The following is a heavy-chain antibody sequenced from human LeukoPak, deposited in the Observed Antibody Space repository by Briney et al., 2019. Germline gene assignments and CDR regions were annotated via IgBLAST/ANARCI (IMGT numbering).Heavy chain of an antibody. D-gene: IGHD2-21*01. CDR2: INESGGTT. CDR1: GFTFSSYA. CDR3: AKADSTSLNWFDP. J-gene: IGHJ5*02. Sequence: GGSLRLSCAASGFTFSSYAMAWVRQAPGKGLEWVSVINESGGTTYCAASVKGRFTISRDSSKNTLYLQLSSLRAEDTALYYCAKADSTSLNWFDPWGQGTLVTVSS. V-gene: IGHV3-23*01.